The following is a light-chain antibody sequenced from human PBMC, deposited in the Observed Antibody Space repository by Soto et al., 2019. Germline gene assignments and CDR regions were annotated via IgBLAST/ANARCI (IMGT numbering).Light chain of an antibody. CDR3: QQYGGSLMT. CDR1: QSVSSSY. CDR2: GAS. J-gene: IGKJ5*01. Sequence: IVLTQSTSTLSLSPGERATISCRASQSVSSSYIAWYQQKRGQAPRLLIYGASNRATGVPDRFSGSGSGTDFTLTISRLEPEDFAIYYCQQYGGSLMTFGQGTRLEI. V-gene: IGKV3-20*01.